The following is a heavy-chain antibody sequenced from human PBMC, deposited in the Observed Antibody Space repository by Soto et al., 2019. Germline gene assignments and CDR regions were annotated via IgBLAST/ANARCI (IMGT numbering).Heavy chain of an antibody. Sequence: PGGSLRLSCEGSGFTFNTYGIHWVRQAPGKGLEWVAVIWDDGTDKYYGDSVKGRFTVSRDNSKNTVYLQMNTPRAEDTAVYYCGRMVGHYYGMDVWGQGTTVTVSS. D-gene: IGHD2-15*01. V-gene: IGHV3-33*01. CDR1: GFTFNTYG. J-gene: IGHJ6*02. CDR2: IWDDGTDK. CDR3: GRMVGHYYGMDV.